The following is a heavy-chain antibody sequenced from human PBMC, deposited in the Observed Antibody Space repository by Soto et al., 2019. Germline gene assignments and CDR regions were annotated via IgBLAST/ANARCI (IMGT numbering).Heavy chain of an antibody. CDR1: GYSFTSYW. CDR3: ARQAEMAVDI. V-gene: IGHV5-51*01. J-gene: IGHJ3*02. CDR2: IYPGDSDT. Sequence: HGVPLKISCKGSGYSFTSYWIVLVRQMPGKGLEWMGIIYPGDSDTRYSSSFQGQVTISADKSISTAYLQWSSLKASDTAMYYCARQAEMAVDIWGQGTMVTVSS. D-gene: IGHD6-19*01.